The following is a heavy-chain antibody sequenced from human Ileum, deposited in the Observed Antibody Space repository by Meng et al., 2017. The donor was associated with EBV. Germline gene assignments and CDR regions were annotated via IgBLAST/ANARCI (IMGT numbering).Heavy chain of an antibody. D-gene: IGHD2-8*01. V-gene: IGHV4-4*02. Sequence: QGQAEGSGPGLVGPSGTLSLTCSVSGDSISNEHWWSWVRQSPGKGLEWIGEIHHTRGPNYNPSLKSRVIISVDKSNNHFSLRLSAVTAADTAVYYCASNGAFSLDHWGQGTLVTVSS. CDR2: IHHTRGP. CDR1: GDSISNEHW. J-gene: IGHJ4*02. CDR3: ASNGAFSLDH.